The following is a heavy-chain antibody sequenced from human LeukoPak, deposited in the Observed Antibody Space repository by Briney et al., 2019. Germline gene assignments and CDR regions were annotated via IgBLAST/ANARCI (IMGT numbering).Heavy chain of an antibody. CDR2: IYYTGAT. V-gene: IGHV4-59*12. CDR3: ARDRSGSYLFDY. CDR1: GGSIGSNY. Sequence: SETLSLTCTVSGGSIGSNYWTWIRQPPGKGLEYIGYIYYTGATNYNPSLKSRVTISVDTSKNQFSLKMTSVTAADTAVYYCARDRSGSYLFDYWGQGTLVTVSS. J-gene: IGHJ4*02. D-gene: IGHD1-26*01.